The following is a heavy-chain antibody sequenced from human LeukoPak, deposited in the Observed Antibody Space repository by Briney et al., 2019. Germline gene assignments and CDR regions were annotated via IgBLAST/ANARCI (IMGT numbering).Heavy chain of an antibody. CDR2: ISAYNGNT. D-gene: IGHD1-14*01. CDR3: ARPQPDAFDI. CDR1: GYTFTSYG. Sequence: ETSVKVSCKASGYTFTSYGISWVRQAPGQGLEWMGWISAYNGNTNYAQKLQGRVTMTTDTSTSTAYVELRSLRSDDTAVYYCARPQPDAFDIWGQGTMVTVSS. J-gene: IGHJ3*02. V-gene: IGHV1-18*01.